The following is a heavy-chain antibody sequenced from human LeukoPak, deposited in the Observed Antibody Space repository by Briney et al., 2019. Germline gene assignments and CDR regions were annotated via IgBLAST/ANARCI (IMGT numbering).Heavy chain of an antibody. CDR1: GFTFSSYG. Sequence: PGGSLRLSCAASGFTFSSYGMHWVRQAPGKGLEWVAFIRYDGSNKYYADSVKGRFTISRDNSNNTLYLQMNSLRAEDTAVYYCAKGAPSGGSYSSDYWGQGTLVTVSS. CDR2: IRYDGSNK. J-gene: IGHJ4*02. V-gene: IGHV3-30*02. CDR3: AKGAPSGGSYSSDY. D-gene: IGHD1-26*01.